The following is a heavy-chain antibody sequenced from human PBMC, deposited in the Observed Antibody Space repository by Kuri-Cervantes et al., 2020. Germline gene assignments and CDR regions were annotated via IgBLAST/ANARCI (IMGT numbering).Heavy chain of an antibody. D-gene: IGHD6-19*01. CDR2: IYYSGSI. V-gene: IGHV4-59*12. J-gene: IGHJ4*02. Sequence: SETLSLTCSVSGGSISSYYWSWIRQPPGKGLEWIGYIYYSGSINYNPSLKSRVTISVDTSKNQFSLKLSSVTAADTAVYYCARGLAVAGTLGYFDYWGQGTLVTVSS. CDR1: GGSISSYY. CDR3: ARGLAVAGTLGYFDY.